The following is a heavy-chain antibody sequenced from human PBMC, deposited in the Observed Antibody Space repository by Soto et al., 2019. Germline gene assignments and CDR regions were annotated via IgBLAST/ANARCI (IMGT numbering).Heavy chain of an antibody. Sequence: GGSLRLSCAASGFTFSSYGMHWVRQAPGKGLEWVAVISYDGSNKYYADSVKGRFTISRDNSKNTLYLQMNSLRAEDTAVYYCASVDGDYDAFDIWGQGTMVTVSS. CDR3: ASVDGDYDAFDI. CDR1: GFTFSSYG. V-gene: IGHV3-30*03. D-gene: IGHD4-17*01. CDR2: ISYDGSNK. J-gene: IGHJ3*02.